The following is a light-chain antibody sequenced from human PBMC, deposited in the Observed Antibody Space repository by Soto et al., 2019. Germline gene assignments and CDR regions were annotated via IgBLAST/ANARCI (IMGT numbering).Light chain of an antibody. V-gene: IGKV3-20*01. CDR1: QSVSSSY. J-gene: IGKJ1*01. CDR3: QQYGSPPWP. Sequence: EIVLTQSPGTLSLSPGERATLSCRASQSVSSSYLAWYQQKPGQAPRLLIYGASSRATGIPDRFSGSGSGTDFTLTISRLEPYDSAVYHCQQYGSPPWPSGQ. CDR2: GAS.